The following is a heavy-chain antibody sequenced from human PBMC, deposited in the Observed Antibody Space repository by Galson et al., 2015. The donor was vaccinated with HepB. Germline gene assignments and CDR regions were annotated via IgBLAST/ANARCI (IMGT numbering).Heavy chain of an antibody. Sequence: SVKVSCKASGYTFTSYGISWVRQAPGQGLEWMGWISAYNSNTNYAQKFQGRVTITADKSTSTAYMELSSLRSEDTAVYYCARGSPTDCSSTSCYEGDYYYYGMDVWGQGTTVTVSS. V-gene: IGHV1-18*04. J-gene: IGHJ6*02. CDR2: ISAYNSNT. CDR1: GYTFTSYG. CDR3: ARGSPTDCSSTSCYEGDYYYYGMDV. D-gene: IGHD2-2*01.